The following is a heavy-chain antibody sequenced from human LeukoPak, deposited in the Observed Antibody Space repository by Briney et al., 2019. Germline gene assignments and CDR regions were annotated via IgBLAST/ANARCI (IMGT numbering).Heavy chain of an antibody. D-gene: IGHD4-23*01. CDR2: IRSSGSTI. CDR3: ARTTVESGRYDAFDI. Sequence: SGGSLRLSCAASGFTFSDYYMSWIRQAPGKGLEWVSYIRSSGSTIYYADSVKGRFTISRDNSKNTLYLQMNSLRVEDTAVYYCARTTVESGRYDAFDIWGQGTLVSVSS. J-gene: IGHJ3*02. V-gene: IGHV3-11*01. CDR1: GFTFSDYY.